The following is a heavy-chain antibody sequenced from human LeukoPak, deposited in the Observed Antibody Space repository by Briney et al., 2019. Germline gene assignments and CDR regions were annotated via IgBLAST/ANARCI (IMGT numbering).Heavy chain of an antibody. CDR1: GYTFTGYY. CDR2: INPNSGGT. V-gene: IGHV1-2*02. Sequence: GASVKVSCKASGYTFTGYYMHWVRQAPGQGLEWMGWINPNSGGTNYAQKFQGRVTMTRDTSISTAYMELSRLRSDDTAVYYCARDLGKLEPRLDYWGQGTLVTVSS. D-gene: IGHD1-1*01. CDR3: ARDLGKLEPRLDY. J-gene: IGHJ4*02.